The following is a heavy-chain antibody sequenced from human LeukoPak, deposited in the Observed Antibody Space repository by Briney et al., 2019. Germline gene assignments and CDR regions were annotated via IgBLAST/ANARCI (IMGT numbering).Heavy chain of an antibody. CDR3: ARWVRGYCSSTSCYSFDY. V-gene: IGHV4-34*01. CDR2: INHSGST. CDR1: GGSFSGYY. J-gene: IGHJ4*02. Sequence: SETLPLTCAVYGGSFSGYYWSWIRQPPGKGLEWIGEINHSGSTNYNPSLKSRVTISVDTSKNQFSLKLSSVTAADTAVYYCARWVRGYCSSTSCYSFDYWGQGTLVTVSS. D-gene: IGHD2-2*01.